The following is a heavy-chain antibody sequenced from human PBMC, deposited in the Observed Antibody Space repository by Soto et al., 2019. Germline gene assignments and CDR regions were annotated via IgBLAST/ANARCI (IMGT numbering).Heavy chain of an antibody. CDR2: SNAGNGNT. CDR3: ARGAKYLGGCSGGSCYSANC. J-gene: IGHJ4*02. Sequence: QVQLVQSGAEVKKPGASVKVSCKASGYTFTSYAMHWVRQAPGQRLEWMGWSNAGNGNTKYSQEFQGRVTITRDTSASTAYMELSSLRSEDMAVYYCARGAKYLGGCSGGSCYSANCWGQGTLVTVSS. D-gene: IGHD2-15*01. V-gene: IGHV1-3*02. CDR1: GYTFTSYA.